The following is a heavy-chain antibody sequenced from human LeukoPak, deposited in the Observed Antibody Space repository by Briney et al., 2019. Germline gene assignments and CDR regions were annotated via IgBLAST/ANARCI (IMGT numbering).Heavy chain of an antibody. V-gene: IGHV4-39*01. Sequence: PSETLSLTCTVFGGSISSSSYYWGWIRQPPGKGLEWIGSIYYSGSTYYNPSLKSRVTVSVDTSKNQFSLKLSSVTAADTAVYYCARLLRSSGYYENPFDYWGQGTLVTVSS. CDR2: IYYSGST. CDR3: ARLLRSSGYYENPFDY. CDR1: GGSISSSSYY. D-gene: IGHD3-22*01. J-gene: IGHJ4*02.